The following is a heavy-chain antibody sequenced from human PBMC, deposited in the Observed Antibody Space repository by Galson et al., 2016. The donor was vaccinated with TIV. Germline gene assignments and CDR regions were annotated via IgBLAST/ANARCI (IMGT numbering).Heavy chain of an antibody. CDR1: GFTFSSYR. J-gene: IGHJ6*02. V-gene: IGHV3-21*01. D-gene: IGHD2-15*01. CDR3: AREGYCSGGTCYSAYYGMDV. CDR2: TTSSGNHI. Sequence: SLRLSCAASGFTFSSYRMNWVRQAPGKGLEWVSSTTSSGNHIYYADSLKGRLTISRENARNSLYLQMNSLRAEDTAVYYCAREGYCSGGTCYSAYYGMDVWGQGTTVTVSS.